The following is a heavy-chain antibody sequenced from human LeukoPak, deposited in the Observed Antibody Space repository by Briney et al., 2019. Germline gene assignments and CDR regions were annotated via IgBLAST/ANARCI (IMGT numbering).Heavy chain of an antibody. CDR1: GGSIVSRGW. V-gene: IGHV4/OR15-8*01. Sequence: KSSETLSLTCAVSGGSIVSRGWWTWVRQPPGKGLEWIGDIFHSGGANYNLSLRNRLTLSVDKSENQFSLRLNSVTAADTAVYYCARDSSTVTTRHFDYWGQGTLVTVSS. D-gene: IGHD4-17*01. J-gene: IGHJ4*02. CDR3: ARDSSTVTTRHFDY. CDR2: IFHSGGA.